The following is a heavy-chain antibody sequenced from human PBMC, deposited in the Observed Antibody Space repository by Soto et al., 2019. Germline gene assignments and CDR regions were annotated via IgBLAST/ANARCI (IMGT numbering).Heavy chain of an antibody. Sequence: GGSLRLSCAASGFTFSSYAMSWVRQAPGKGLEWVSAISGSGGSTYYADSVKGRFTISRNNSKNTLYLQMNSLKAEDTAVYYCAKAIWFGDPSDQDAFDIWGQGTMVTVSS. J-gene: IGHJ3*02. CDR1: GFTFSSYA. CDR2: ISGSGGST. CDR3: AKAIWFGDPSDQDAFDI. V-gene: IGHV3-23*01. D-gene: IGHD3-10*01.